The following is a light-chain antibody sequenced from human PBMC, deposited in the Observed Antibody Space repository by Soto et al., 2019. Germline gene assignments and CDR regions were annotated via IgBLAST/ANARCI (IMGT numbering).Light chain of an antibody. CDR1: RSNIGGDT. J-gene: IGLJ3*02. V-gene: IGLV1-44*01. Sequence: QSVLTQPPSASGTPGQRVTISCSGSRSNIGGDTENWYQQLPGTAPKLLIYTNNQRPSGVPDRFSGSTSGTSASLAISGLQAEDEADYYCASWDGSLNGWVFGGGTKLTVL. CDR2: TNN. CDR3: ASWDGSLNGWV.